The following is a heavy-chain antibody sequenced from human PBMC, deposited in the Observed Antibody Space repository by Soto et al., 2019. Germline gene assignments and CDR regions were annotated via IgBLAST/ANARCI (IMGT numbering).Heavy chain of an antibody. J-gene: IGHJ4*02. V-gene: IGHV4-39*01. CDR2: TYYSGST. Sequence: SETLSLTCTVSGGSISSSSYYWGWIRQPPGKGLEWIGSTYYSGSTYYNPSLKSRVTISVDTSKNQFSLKLSSVTAADTAVYYCASLARDGFNGYWGQRTLVTVSS. D-gene: IGHD2-21*01. CDR1: GGSISSSSYY. CDR3: ASLARDGFNGY.